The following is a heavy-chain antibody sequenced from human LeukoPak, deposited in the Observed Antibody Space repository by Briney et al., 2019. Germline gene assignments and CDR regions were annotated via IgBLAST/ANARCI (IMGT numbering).Heavy chain of an antibody. CDR3: ALTKYNFNTPGWFDP. D-gene: IGHD1-20*01. CDR2: IYWDDDK. V-gene: IGHV2-5*02. J-gene: IGHJ5*02. Sequence: GPTLVNPTQTPSLTCTFSGFSLSTSGVGVGWIRQPPGKALEWLAVIYWDDDKRYSPSLKSRLTLTKDTSKNQVVLTMTNLDPVDTATYYCALTKYNFNTPGWFDPWGQGTLVTASS. CDR1: GFSLSTSGVG.